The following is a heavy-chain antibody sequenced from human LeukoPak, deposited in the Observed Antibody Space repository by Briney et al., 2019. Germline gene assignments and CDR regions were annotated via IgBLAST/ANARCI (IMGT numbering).Heavy chain of an antibody. CDR2: IKQDGSEK. CDR1: GFTFSSYW. J-gene: IGHJ4*02. V-gene: IGHV3-7*01. Sequence: GGSLRLSCAASGFTFSSYWMSWVRQAPGKGLEWVANIKQDGSEKYYVDSVKGRFTISRDNAKNSLYLQMNSLRAEDTAVYYCARGYSYGLPYFDYWGQGTLVTVSS. CDR3: ARGYSYGLPYFDY. D-gene: IGHD5-18*01.